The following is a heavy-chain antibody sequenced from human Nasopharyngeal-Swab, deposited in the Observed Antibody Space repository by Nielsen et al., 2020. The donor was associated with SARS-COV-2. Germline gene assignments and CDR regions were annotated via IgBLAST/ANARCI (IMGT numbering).Heavy chain of an antibody. V-gene: IGHV1-69*13. CDR2: IIPIFGTA. J-gene: IGHJ4*02. Sequence: SVKVSCKASGGTFSSYAISWVRQAPGQGLEWMGGIIPIFGTANYAQKFQGRVTITADESTSTAYMELSSLRSEDTAVYYCARGFYDFWSGYYVANYFDYWGQGTLVTVSS. D-gene: IGHD3-3*01. CDR1: GGTFSSYA. CDR3: ARGFYDFWSGYYVANYFDY.